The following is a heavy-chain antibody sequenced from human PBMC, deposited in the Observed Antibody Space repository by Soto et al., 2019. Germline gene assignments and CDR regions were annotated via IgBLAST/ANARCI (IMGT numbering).Heavy chain of an antibody. CDR1: GGSFSGYY. J-gene: IGHJ4*02. V-gene: IGHV4-34*01. Sequence: QVQLQQWGAGLLKPSETLSLTCAVYGGSFSGYYWSWIRQPPGKGLEWIGEINHSGSTNYNPSLKSRVTISVDTSKNQFSLKLSSVTAADTAVYYCARGGMWLGGRYVGLDYWGQGTLVTVSS. CDR3: ARGGMWLGGRYVGLDY. D-gene: IGHD6-19*01. CDR2: INHSGST.